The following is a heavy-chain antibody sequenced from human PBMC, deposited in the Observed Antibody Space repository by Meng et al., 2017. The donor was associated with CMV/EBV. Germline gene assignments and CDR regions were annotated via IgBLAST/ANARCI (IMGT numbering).Heavy chain of an antibody. V-gene: IGHV3-21*01. CDR2: ITTSSSYI. Sequence: GGSLRLSCVGSGFTFSSYAMNWVRQAPGKGLEWVASITTSSSYIYYADSVKGRFTISRDNARKSLFLQMNSLRADDTAVYYCARDSGAYYDSSGFYFGGQGTLVTVPS. D-gene: IGHD3-22*01. CDR3: ARDSGAYYDSSGFYF. J-gene: IGHJ1*01. CDR1: GFTFSSYA.